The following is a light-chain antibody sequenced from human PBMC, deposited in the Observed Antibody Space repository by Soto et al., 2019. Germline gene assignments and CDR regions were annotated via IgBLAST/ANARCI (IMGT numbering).Light chain of an antibody. CDR2: WAS. V-gene: IGKV4-1*01. Sequence: DIVMTQSPDSLAVSLGERATINCKSSQSVLYSSNNKTYLAWYQQKPGQPPKLLIYWASTRESGVPDRFSGSGSGTDFTLTISSPQAEDVAVYYGQQYYSTPPYTFGQGTKLEIK. CDR3: QQYYSTPPYT. CDR1: QSVLYSSNNKTY. J-gene: IGKJ2*01.